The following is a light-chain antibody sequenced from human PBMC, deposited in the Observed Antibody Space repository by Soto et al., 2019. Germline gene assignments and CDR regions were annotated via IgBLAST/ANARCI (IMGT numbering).Light chain of an antibody. CDR2: GAS. Sequence: EVVMTQSPATLSVSLGDRATLSCRASQSVSSNLAWYQQKPGQAPRLLIYGASTRATGIPARFSGSGSGTEFTLTISSLLSEDFAVYSCQQYNNWPLTFGGGTKVDIK. CDR1: QSVSSN. V-gene: IGKV3-15*01. J-gene: IGKJ4*01. CDR3: QQYNNWPLT.